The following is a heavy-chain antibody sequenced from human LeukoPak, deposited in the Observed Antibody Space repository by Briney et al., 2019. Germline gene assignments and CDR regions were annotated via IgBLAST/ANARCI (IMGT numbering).Heavy chain of an antibody. J-gene: IGHJ5*02. Sequence: GASVKVSCKVSGYTLTELSMHWVRQAPGKGLEWMGGFDPEDGEAIYAQKFQGRVTMTEDTSTDTAYMELSSLRSEDTAVYYCATGSSSWHWFDPWGQGTLVTVSS. CDR1: GYTLTELS. D-gene: IGHD6-13*01. CDR2: FDPEDGEA. V-gene: IGHV1-24*01. CDR3: ATGSSSWHWFDP.